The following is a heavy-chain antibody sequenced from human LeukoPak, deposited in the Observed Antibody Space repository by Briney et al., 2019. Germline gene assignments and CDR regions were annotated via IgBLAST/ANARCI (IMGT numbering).Heavy chain of an antibody. CDR2: INFDGSNT. Sequence: GGSLRLSCAASGFTMRMYWMHWVRQAPGKGLVWVSHINFDGSNTNYADFVKGRFTISRDNAKNILYLQMNSLRAEDTAVYYCARDKTWGSDAFDIWGHGTMVTVSS. CDR1: GFTMRMYW. D-gene: IGHD7-27*01. V-gene: IGHV3-74*01. J-gene: IGHJ3*02. CDR3: ARDKTWGSDAFDI.